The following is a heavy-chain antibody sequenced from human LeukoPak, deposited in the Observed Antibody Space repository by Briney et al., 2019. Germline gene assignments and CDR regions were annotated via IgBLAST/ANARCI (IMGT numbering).Heavy chain of an antibody. CDR3: ARGGTHDAFDI. Sequence: SGTLSLTCAVSGGSISSSNWWSWVRQPPGKGLEWIGEIYHSGSTNYNPSLKGRVTISVDKSKNQFSLKLNSVTAADTAVYYCARGGTHDAFDIWGQGTMVTVSS. CDR2: IYHSGST. V-gene: IGHV4-4*02. CDR1: GGSISSSNW. J-gene: IGHJ3*02.